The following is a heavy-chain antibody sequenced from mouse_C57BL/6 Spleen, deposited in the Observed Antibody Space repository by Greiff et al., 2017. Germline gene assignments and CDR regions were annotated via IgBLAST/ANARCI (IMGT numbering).Heavy chain of an antibody. CDR3: ARESGYDALDY. CDR2: IYPGGGNT. J-gene: IGHJ2*01. CDR1: GYTFTDYC. V-gene: IGHV1-84*01. D-gene: IGHD2-2*01. Sequence: QVQLQQSGPELVKPGASVKISCKASGYTFTDYCINWVKQRPGQGLEWIGWIYPGGGNTKYNEKFKGKATLTVDPSSSTAYMQLSSLTSEDAAVDFCARESGYDALDYWGQGTTLTVSS.